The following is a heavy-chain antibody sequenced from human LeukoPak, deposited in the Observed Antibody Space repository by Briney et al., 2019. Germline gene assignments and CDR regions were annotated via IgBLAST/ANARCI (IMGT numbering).Heavy chain of an antibody. V-gene: IGHV1-69*13. CDR2: IIPIFGTA. CDR1: GGTFSSYA. Sequence: SVKVSCKASGGTFSSYAISWVRQAPGQGLEWMGRIIPIFGTANYAQKFQGRVTITADESTSTAYMELSSLRSEDTAVYYCARDSHSSGYYDYFDYWGQGTLVTVSS. CDR3: ARDSHSSGYYDYFDY. J-gene: IGHJ4*02. D-gene: IGHD3-22*01.